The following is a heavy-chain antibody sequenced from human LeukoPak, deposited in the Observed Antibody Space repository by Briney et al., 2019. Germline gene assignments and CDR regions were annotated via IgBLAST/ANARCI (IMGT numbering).Heavy chain of an antibody. CDR1: GFTFSSYA. D-gene: IGHD3-3*01. CDR3: ARGMKDIRFLEWLLSPGYDY. Sequence: GGSLRLSCAASGFTFSSYAMSWVRQAPGKGLEWVSAISGSGGSTYYADSVKGRFTISRDNAKNTLYLQMNSLRAEDTAVYYCARGMKDIRFLEWLLSPGYDYWGQGTLVTVSS. J-gene: IGHJ4*02. V-gene: IGHV3-23*01. CDR2: ISGSGGST.